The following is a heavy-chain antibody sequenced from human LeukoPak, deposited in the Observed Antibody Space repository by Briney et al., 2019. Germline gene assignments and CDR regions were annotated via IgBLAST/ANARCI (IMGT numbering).Heavy chain of an antibody. CDR1: GFTLNLYW. V-gene: IGHV3-7*01. Sequence: GGSLRLSCAASGFTLNLYWMSWVRQAPGKGLEGVANIKQDGSVKYYVESVKGRFSISRDNGKQSLYLQMTSLRAEDTAVYYCARTPEDGSFDIWGQGTMVTVSS. J-gene: IGHJ3*02. D-gene: IGHD1-26*01. CDR3: ARTPEDGSFDI. CDR2: IKQDGSVK.